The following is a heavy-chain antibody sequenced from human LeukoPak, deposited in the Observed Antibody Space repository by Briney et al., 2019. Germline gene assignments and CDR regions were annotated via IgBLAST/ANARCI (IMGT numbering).Heavy chain of an antibody. CDR3: AKDIVSRYYYGSGSYLWEGGPFDY. D-gene: IGHD3-10*01. J-gene: IGHJ4*02. V-gene: IGHV3-9*01. CDR1: GFTFSSYA. CDR2: ISWNSGSI. Sequence: GGSLRLSCAASGFTFSSYAMHWVRQAPGKGLEWVSGISWNSGSIGYADSVKGRFTISRDNAKNSLYLQMNSLRAEDTALYYCAKDIVSRYYYGSGSYLWEGGPFDYWGQGTLVTVSS.